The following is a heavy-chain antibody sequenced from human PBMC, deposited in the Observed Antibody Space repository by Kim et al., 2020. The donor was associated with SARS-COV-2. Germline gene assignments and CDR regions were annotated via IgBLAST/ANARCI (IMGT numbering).Heavy chain of an antibody. Sequence: ASVKVSCKASGYTFTGYYMHWVRQAPGQGLEWMGRINPNSGGTNYAQKFQGRVTMTRDTSISTAYMELSRLRSDDTAVYYCARGSGSYYQYYYYGMDVWGQGTTATAAS. CDR3: ARGSGSYYQYYYYGMDV. V-gene: IGHV1-2*06. J-gene: IGHJ6*02. CDR1: GYTFTGYY. CDR2: INPNSGGT. D-gene: IGHD1-26*01.